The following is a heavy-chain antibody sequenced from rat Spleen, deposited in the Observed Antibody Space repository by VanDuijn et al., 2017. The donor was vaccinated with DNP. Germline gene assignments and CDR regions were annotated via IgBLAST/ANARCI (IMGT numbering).Heavy chain of an antibody. CDR1: GFSVSYYY. Sequence: EVQLVESGGGLVQPGRSLKLSCAASGFSVSYYYMAWVRQAPTKGLEWVAYIRYDGGTTKYGDSVKGRFTISRDNAKNTLYLQMNSLRSEDMATYYCVRWNSGHFDYWGQGVMVTVSS. V-gene: IGHV5-22*01. D-gene: IGHD4-3*01. CDR3: VRWNSGHFDY. J-gene: IGHJ2*01. CDR2: IRYDGGTT.